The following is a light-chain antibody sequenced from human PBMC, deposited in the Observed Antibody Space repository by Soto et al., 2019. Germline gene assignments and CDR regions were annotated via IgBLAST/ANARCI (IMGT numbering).Light chain of an antibody. CDR1: IGYVDNGYNS. J-gene: IGLJ1*01. CDR3: SSYSTSAAPYV. V-gene: IGLV2-14*01. Sequence: QCALTQPASASGCPGQAITICYIVTIGYVDNGYNSVSWYQQHPGKAPKLIIYEVRNRPSGVSNRFSGSKSGNTASLTISGLQVEDEADYFCSSYSTSAAPYVFGTGTKVTVL. CDR2: EVR.